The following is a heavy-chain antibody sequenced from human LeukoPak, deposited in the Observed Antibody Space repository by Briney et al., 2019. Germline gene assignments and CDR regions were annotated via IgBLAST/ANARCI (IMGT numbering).Heavy chain of an antibody. Sequence: ASVKVSCKASGYTFTGYYMHWGRQSPGQGLGWMGWINPNSGGTNYAQKFQGRVTMTRDTSISTAYMELSRLRSDDTAVYYCARESAPYSSSWSHFDYWGQGTLVTVSS. D-gene: IGHD6-13*01. CDR3: ARESAPYSSSWSHFDY. J-gene: IGHJ4*02. CDR1: GYTFTGYY. V-gene: IGHV1-2*02. CDR2: INPNSGGT.